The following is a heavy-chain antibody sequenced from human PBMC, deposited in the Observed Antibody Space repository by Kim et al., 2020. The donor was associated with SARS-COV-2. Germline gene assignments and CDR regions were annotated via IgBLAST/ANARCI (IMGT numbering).Heavy chain of an antibody. CDR2: INHSGST. Sequence: SETLSLTCAVYGGSFSGYYWSWIRQPPGKGLEWIGEINHSGSTNYNPSLKSRVTISVDTSKNQFSLKLSSVTAADTAVYYCARGLGVVVVAATPTYYYGMDVWGQGTTVTVSS. V-gene: IGHV4-34*01. D-gene: IGHD2-15*01. CDR1: GGSFSGYY. J-gene: IGHJ6*02. CDR3: ARGLGVVVVAATPTYYYGMDV.